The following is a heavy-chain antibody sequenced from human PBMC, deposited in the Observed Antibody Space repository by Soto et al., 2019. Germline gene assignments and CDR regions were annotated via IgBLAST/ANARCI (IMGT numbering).Heavy chain of an antibody. CDR2: ISYDGSNK. Sequence: PGGSLRLSCAASGFTFNNYAMDWVRQAPGKGLEWVAVISYDGSNKYYADSVKGQVTISADKSISTAYLQWSSLKASDTAMYYCVLKPLSVWGQGTLVTVSS. V-gene: IGHV3-30-3*01. CDR3: VLKPLSV. J-gene: IGHJ4*02. CDR1: GFTFNNYA.